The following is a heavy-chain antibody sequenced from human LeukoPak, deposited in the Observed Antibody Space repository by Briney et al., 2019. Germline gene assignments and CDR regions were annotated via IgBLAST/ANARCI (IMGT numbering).Heavy chain of an antibody. CDR1: GFTVSSNY. D-gene: IGHD2-2*01. V-gene: IGHV3-53*01. J-gene: IGHJ6*02. CDR2: IYSGGST. Sequence: GGSLRLSCAASGFTVSSNYMSWVRQAPGQGLEWVSVIYSGGSTYYADSVKGRFTISRDNSKNTLYLQMNSLRAEDTAVYYCARSIGYCSSTSCPSRLYYYYGMDVWGQGTTVTVSS. CDR3: ARSIGYCSSTSCPSRLYYYYGMDV.